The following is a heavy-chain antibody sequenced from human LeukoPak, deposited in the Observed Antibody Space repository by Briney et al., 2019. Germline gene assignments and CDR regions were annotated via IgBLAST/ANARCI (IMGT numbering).Heavy chain of an antibody. J-gene: IGHJ4*02. CDR3: ARVGITGTTYSYFDY. Sequence: GGSLRLSCAASGFTFDDYAMHWVRQAPGKGLEWVSGISWNSGSIGYADSVKGRFTISRDNSKNTLYLQMNSLRAEDTAVYYCARVGITGTTYSYFDYWGQGTLVTVSS. CDR1: GFTFDDYA. D-gene: IGHD1-7*01. CDR2: ISWNSGSI. V-gene: IGHV3-9*01.